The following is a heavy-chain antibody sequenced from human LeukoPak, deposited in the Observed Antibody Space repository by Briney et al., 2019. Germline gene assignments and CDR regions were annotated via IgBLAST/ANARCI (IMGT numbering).Heavy chain of an antibody. V-gene: IGHV4-59*08. CDR1: GGSISSYY. D-gene: IGHD5-24*01. CDR2: IYYSGST. J-gene: IGHJ4*02. CDR3: ARLGYGDGVDY. Sequence: PSETLSLTCTVSGGSISSYYWSWIRQPPGKGLEWIGYIYYSGSTNYNPSLKSRVTISVDTSKNQFSLKLSSVTAADTAVYYCARLGYGDGVDYWGQGTLVTVSS.